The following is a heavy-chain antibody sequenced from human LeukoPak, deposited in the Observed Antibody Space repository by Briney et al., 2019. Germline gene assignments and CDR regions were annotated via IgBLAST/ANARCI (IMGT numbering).Heavy chain of an antibody. D-gene: IGHD3-9*01. J-gene: IGHJ4*02. V-gene: IGHV4-59*01. CDR2: IYYTGST. Sequence: SETLSLTCTVSGGSITSYYWSWIRQPPGKGLEWIGYIYYTGSTNYNPSLESRVTISVDTSRTQFSLNLSSVTAADTAVYYCARYYDILPGYYFDYWGQGTLVTVSS. CDR1: GGSITSYY. CDR3: ARYYDILPGYYFDY.